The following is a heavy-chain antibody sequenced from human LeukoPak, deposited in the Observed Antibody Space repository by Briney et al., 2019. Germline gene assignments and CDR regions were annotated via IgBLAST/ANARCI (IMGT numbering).Heavy chain of an antibody. Sequence: SETPSLTCTVSGYSISIAYYWGWIRQPPGRGLEWIGSIYHSGSTCYKPSLKSRVSISVDTSKNQFSLRLSSVTAADTAVYYCVRVGGSFDYFDYWGQGTLATVSS. CDR3: VRVGGSFDYFDY. D-gene: IGHD1-26*01. V-gene: IGHV4-38-2*02. CDR1: GYSISIAYY. J-gene: IGHJ4*02. CDR2: IYHSGST.